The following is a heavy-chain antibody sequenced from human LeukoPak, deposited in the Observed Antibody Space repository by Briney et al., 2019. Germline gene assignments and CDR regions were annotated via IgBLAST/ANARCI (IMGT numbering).Heavy chain of an antibody. Sequence: AASVKVSCKASGGTFSSYAISWVRQAPGQGLEWMGGIIPIFGTANYAQKFQGRVTITADESTSTAYMELSSLRSEDAAVYYCARVVGFGELLTYYFDCWGQGTLVTVSS. CDR2: IIPIFGTA. CDR3: ARVVGFGELLTYYFDC. D-gene: IGHD3-10*01. CDR1: GGTFSSYA. J-gene: IGHJ4*02. V-gene: IGHV1-69*13.